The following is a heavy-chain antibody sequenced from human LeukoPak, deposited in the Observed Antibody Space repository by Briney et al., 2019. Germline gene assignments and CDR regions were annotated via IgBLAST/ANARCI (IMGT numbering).Heavy chain of an antibody. CDR3: ARTRIAAAIWFDP. J-gene: IGHJ5*02. D-gene: IGHD6-13*01. V-gene: IGHV3-53*01. CDR2: IYSGGST. Sequence: GGSLRLSCAASGFTVSSNYMSWVRQAPGKGLDWVSVIYSGGSTYYADSVKGRFTISRDNSKNTLYLQMNSLRAEDTAVYYCARTRIAAAIWFDPWGQGTLVTVSS. CDR1: GFTVSSNY.